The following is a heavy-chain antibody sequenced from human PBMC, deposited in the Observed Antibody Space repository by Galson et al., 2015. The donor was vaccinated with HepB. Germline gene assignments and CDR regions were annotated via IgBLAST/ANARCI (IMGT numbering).Heavy chain of an antibody. J-gene: IGHJ6*03. CDR2: IYYSGST. CDR3: ARDQARYYYYMDV. CDR1: GGSISSGDYY. V-gene: IGHV4-30-4*01. Sequence: TLSLTCTVSGGSISSGDYYWSWIRQPPGKGLEWIGYIYYSGSTYYNPSLKSRVTISVDTSKNQFSLKLSSVTAADTAVYYCARDQARYYYYMDVWGKGTTVTVSS.